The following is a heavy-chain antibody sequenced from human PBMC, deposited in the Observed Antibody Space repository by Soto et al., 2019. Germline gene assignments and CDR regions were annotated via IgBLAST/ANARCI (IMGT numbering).Heavy chain of an antibody. Sequence: QVQLVQSGAEVKKPGASVKVSCKASGYTFTSHGITWVRQAPGQGLEWMGWISAYIGNTNYAQKLQGRVTMTTDTTTSTAYMELRSLRSDDTAVYYCARDPTLYCSGGSCYQDYFDYWGQGTLVTVSS. D-gene: IGHD2-15*01. J-gene: IGHJ4*02. V-gene: IGHV1-18*01. CDR2: ISAYIGNT. CDR1: GYTFTSHG. CDR3: ARDPTLYCSGGSCYQDYFDY.